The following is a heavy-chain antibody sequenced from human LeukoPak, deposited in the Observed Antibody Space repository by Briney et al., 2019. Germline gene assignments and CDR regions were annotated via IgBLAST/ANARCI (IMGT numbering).Heavy chain of an antibody. CDR1: GGSISSGDYY. V-gene: IGHV4-61*08. CDR2: IYYSGST. D-gene: IGHD3-16*02. CDR3: ARGIYDYVWGSYRPGPFDY. Sequence: SETLSLTCTVSGGSISSGDYYWSWIRQPPGKGLEWIGYIYYSGSTNYNPSLKSRVTISVDTSKNQFSLKLSSVTAADTAVYYCARGIYDYVWGSYRPGPFDYWGQGTLVTVSS. J-gene: IGHJ4*02.